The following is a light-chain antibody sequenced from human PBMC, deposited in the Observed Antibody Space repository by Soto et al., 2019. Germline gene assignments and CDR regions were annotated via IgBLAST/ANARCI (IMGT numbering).Light chain of an antibody. V-gene: IGKV1-5*03. J-gene: IGKJ1*01. Sequence: EIQMTQSPSTLSAPEGDRITITCRASQSISTWFAWYQQKPGKTPNLLISEASNLETGVPPRFSGSGSGTKFTLTISSLQPDDFATYDCQQYHTLRTFAQGTKVEIK. CDR3: QQYHTLRT. CDR1: QSISTW. CDR2: EAS.